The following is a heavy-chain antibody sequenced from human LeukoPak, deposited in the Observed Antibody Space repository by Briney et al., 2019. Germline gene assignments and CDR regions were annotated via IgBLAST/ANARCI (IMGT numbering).Heavy chain of an antibody. J-gene: IGHJ4*02. CDR3: PRHLGHLSSMSWVDS. Sequence: SETLSLTCTVSGHSISSVYSWGWIRQTPGEGLEWIASIYHGGSTYYNPSLKSRVTISVDTSKNQFSLKLNSVTAADTAVYYCPRHLGHLSSMSWVDSWGQGTLVTVSS. CDR1: GHSISSVYS. V-gene: IGHV4-38-2*02. D-gene: IGHD2-2*01. CDR2: IYHGGST.